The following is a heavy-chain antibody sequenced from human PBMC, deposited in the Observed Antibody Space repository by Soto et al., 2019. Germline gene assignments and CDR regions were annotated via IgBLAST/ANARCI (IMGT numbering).Heavy chain of an antibody. CDR3: GRVQSGYDFAY. V-gene: IGHV1-18*01. J-gene: IGHJ4*02. Sequence: QVQLVQSGAEVKKPGASVKVSCKASGYTFTSYGINWVRQAPGQGLEWMGWISANNGNTHYAQKLQGRVTMTSDTSTSTAYMELRSLRSDDTAVYYCGRVQSGYDFAYWGEGALVTVSS. CDR1: GYTFTSYG. CDR2: ISANNGNT. D-gene: IGHD5-12*01.